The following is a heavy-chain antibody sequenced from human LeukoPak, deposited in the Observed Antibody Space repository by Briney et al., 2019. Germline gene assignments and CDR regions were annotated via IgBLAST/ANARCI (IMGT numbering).Heavy chain of an antibody. V-gene: IGHV3-66*01. CDR3: AKGTGSYYFRFDY. Sequence: GGSLRLSCAASGFTVSSNYMSWVCQAPGKGLEWVSVIYSGGSTYYADSVKGRFTISRDNSKNTLYLQMNSLRAEDTAVYYCAKGTGSYYFRFDYWGQGTLVTVSS. D-gene: IGHD1-26*01. CDR1: GFTVSSNY. J-gene: IGHJ4*02. CDR2: IYSGGST.